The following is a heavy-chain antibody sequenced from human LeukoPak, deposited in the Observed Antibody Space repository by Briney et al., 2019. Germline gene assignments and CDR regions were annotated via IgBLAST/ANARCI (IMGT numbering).Heavy chain of an antibody. D-gene: IGHD1-26*01. CDR2: ISGSGGST. J-gene: IGHJ4*02. Sequence: SGGSLRLSCAASGFTFSSYAMSWVRQAPGKGLEWVSAISGSGGSTYYADSVKGRFTISRDNSKNTLYLQMNSLRAEDTAVYYCAKDLAVVGASNFDYWGQGTLVTVSS. V-gene: IGHV3-23*01. CDR3: AKDLAVVGASNFDY. CDR1: GFTFSSYA.